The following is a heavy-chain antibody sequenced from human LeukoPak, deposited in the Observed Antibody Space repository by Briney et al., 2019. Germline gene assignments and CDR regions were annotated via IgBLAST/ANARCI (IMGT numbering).Heavy chain of an antibody. V-gene: IGHV4-59*01. D-gene: IGHD3/OR15-3a*01. CDR3: ARGRARTRDDAFDI. CDR1: GGSISSYY. CDR2: IYYSGST. Sequence: PSETLSLTCTVSGGSISSYYWSWIRQPPGKGLEWTGYIYYSGSTNYNPSLKSRVTISVDTSKNQFSLKLSSVTAADTAVYYCARGRARTRDDAFDIWGQGTMVTVSS. J-gene: IGHJ3*02.